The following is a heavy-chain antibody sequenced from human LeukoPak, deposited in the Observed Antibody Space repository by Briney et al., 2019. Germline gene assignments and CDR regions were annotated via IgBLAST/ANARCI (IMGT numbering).Heavy chain of an antibody. CDR1: GYTFTGYY. CDR2: INPNSGGT. Sequence: ASVKVSCKASGYTFTGYYMHWVRQAPGQGLEWTGWINPNSGGTNYAQKFQGRVTMTRDTSISTAYMELSRLRSDDTAVYYCARVGPRGGELSLFGYWGQGTLVTVSS. CDR3: ARVGPRGGELSLFGY. V-gene: IGHV1-2*02. J-gene: IGHJ4*02. D-gene: IGHD3-16*02.